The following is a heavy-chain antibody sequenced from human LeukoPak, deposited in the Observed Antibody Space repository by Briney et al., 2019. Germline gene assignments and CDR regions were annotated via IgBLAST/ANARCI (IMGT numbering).Heavy chain of an antibody. D-gene: IGHD2-2*01. V-gene: IGHV3-7*01. Sequence: GGSLRLSCAASGFSAGGYWMSWVRQAPGKGLEWVAIIEYDGSAKRYVDSVKGRFTISRDNVQNSLYLELNSLRSDDTAVYYCVRVQQSVVHFYFDSWGQGTLVTVSS. CDR3: VRVQQSVVHFYFDS. CDR2: IEYDGSAK. J-gene: IGHJ4*02. CDR1: GFSAGGYW.